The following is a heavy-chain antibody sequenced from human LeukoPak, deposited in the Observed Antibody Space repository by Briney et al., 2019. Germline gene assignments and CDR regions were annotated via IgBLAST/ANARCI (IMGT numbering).Heavy chain of an antibody. V-gene: IGHV1-18*01. CDR1: GYTFTSYG. D-gene: IGHD6-19*01. Sequence: ASVKVSCKASGYTFTSYGISWVRQAPGQGLEWMGWISAYNGNTNYAQKLQGRVTMTTDTSTSTAYMELRSLRSDDTAVYYCARDSSGWYCYYYYGMDVWGQGTTVTVSS. CDR3: ARDSSGWYCYYYYGMDV. J-gene: IGHJ6*02. CDR2: ISAYNGNT.